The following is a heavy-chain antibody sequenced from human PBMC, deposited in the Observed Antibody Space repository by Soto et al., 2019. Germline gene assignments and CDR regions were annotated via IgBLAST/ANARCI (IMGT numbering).Heavy chain of an antibody. CDR1: GFTFSTYG. J-gene: IGHJ4*02. CDR3: AGAPYRGSYGYFDY. CDR2: IWDDGSYK. D-gene: IGHD1-26*01. Sequence: QVQLVESGGGVVQPGRSLRLSCAASGFTFSTYGMHWVRQAPGKGLEWVAVIWDDGSYKYYADSVKGRFTISRDNSKNTLYLDMNSLRVEDTAVYYCAGAPYRGSYGYFDYWGQGNLVTVSS. V-gene: IGHV3-33*01.